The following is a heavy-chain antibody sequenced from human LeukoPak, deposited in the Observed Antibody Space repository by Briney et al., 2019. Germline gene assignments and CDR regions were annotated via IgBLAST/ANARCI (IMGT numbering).Heavy chain of an antibody. CDR3: ARKLRRTPGITMIVLDPLYYYYGMDV. CDR1: GGTFSSYA. CDR2: IIPIFGTA. J-gene: IGHJ6*02. D-gene: IGHD3-22*01. Sequence: ASVKVSCKASGGTFSSYAISWVRQAPGQGLEWMGGIIPIFGTANYAQKFQGRVTITADESTSTAYMEPSSLRSEDTAVYYCARKLRRTPGITMIVLDPLYYYYGMDVWGQGTTVTVSS. V-gene: IGHV1-69*13.